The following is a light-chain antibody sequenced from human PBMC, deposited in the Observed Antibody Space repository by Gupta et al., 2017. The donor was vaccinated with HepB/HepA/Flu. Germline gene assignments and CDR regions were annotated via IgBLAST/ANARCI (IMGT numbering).Light chain of an antibody. V-gene: IGKV1-5*03. CDR1: QTISTW. J-gene: IGKJ1*01. CDR2: KTS. CDR3: QHYHNSPLT. Sequence: EIQMTQSPSTLSASIGDRVTIYCRANQTISTWLAWYQQKPRKAPNLLIYKTSRLKTGVPSRFSGSGSETEFTLTISSRQPDDFAIYYCQHYHNSPLTFGQGTQVDIK.